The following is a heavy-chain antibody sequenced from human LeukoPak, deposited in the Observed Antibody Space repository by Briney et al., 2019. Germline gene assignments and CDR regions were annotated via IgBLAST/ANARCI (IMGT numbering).Heavy chain of an antibody. D-gene: IGHD1-26*01. CDR2: FTSSSNYI. J-gene: IGHJ6*03. CDR1: GFTFSTYS. V-gene: IGHV3-21*01. Sequence: PGGSLRLSCAASGFTFSTYSMNWVRQAPGKGLEWVSSFTSSSNYIYYADSMKGRFTISRDNAKNSLYLQMNSLRAEDTAVYYCARVGVGTTQASNRYYYYMDVWGKGTTVTVSS. CDR3: ARVGVGTTQASNRYYYYMDV.